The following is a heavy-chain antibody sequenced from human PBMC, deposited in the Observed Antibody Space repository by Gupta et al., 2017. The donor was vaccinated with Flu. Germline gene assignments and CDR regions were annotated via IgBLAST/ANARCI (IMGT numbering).Heavy chain of an antibody. CDR2: ISSSSNTI. J-gene: IGHJ4*02. Sequence: GFTFSSYSMNWVRQAPGKGLEWVSYISSSSNTIYYADSVKGRFTISRDNAKNSLYLQMNSLRAEDTAVYYCARRVEGGKYYFDYWGQGTLGT. CDR3: ARRVEGGKYYFDY. CDR1: GFTFSSYS. D-gene: IGHD1-26*01. V-gene: IGHV3-48*01.